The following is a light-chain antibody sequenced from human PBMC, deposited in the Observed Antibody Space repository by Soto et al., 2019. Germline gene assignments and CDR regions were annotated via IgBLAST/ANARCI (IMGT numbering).Light chain of an antibody. J-gene: IGLJ2*01. CDR2: DDS. CDR3: QVWDASSDHPV. Sequence: SYELTQPPSVSVAPGQTANITCGGTNIGSESVHWFQQRPGQAPVLVVYDDSDRPSGIPERFSGSNSGNTATLTVSRVEAGDEADYYCQVWDASSDHPVFGGGTKLTVL. V-gene: IGLV3-21*02. CDR1: NIGSES.